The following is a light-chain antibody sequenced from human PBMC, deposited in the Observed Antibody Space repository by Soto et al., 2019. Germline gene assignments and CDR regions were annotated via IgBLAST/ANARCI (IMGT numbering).Light chain of an antibody. CDR1: QSVSNY. CDR2: DAS. CDR3: QQRSNYIT. Sequence: EIVLTQSPATLSLFPGERATLSCRASQSVSNYLAWYQQKPGQAPRLLLYDASNRATGIPARFSGSGSGTDFTLTISSLEPEDFAVYYCQQRSNYITFGQGTRLE. J-gene: IGKJ5*01. V-gene: IGKV3-11*01.